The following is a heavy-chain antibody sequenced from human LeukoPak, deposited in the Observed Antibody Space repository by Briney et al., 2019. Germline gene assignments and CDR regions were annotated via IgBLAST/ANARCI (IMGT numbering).Heavy chain of an antibody. V-gene: IGHV1-69*06. J-gene: IGHJ4*02. Sequence: VASVKVSCKASGGTFSSYAISWVRQAPGQGLEWMGGIIPIFGTANYAQKFQGRVTITADKSTSTAYMELSSLRSEDTAVYYCARSHNDFGDDYWGQGSLVTVSS. CDR1: GGTFSSYA. CDR2: IIPIFGTA. CDR3: ARSHNDFGDDY. D-gene: IGHD3-3*01.